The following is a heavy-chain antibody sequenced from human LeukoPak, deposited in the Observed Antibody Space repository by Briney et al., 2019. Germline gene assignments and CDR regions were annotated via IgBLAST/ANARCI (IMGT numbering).Heavy chain of an antibody. CDR3: ARDRPRHYDSSGYDDY. CDR2: IYYSGST. V-gene: IGHV4-39*07. D-gene: IGHD3-22*01. CDR1: GGSISSSSYY. Sequence: SETLSLTCTVSGGSISSSSYYWGWIRQPPGKGLEWIGSIYYSGSTYYNPSLKSRVTISVDTSKNQFSLKLSSVTAADTAVYYCARDRPRHYDSSGYDDYWGQGTLVTVSS. J-gene: IGHJ4*02.